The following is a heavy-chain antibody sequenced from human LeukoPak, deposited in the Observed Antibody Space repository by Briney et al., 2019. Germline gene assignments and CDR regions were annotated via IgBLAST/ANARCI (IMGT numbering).Heavy chain of an antibody. V-gene: IGHV3-21*01. CDR3: ARAMATYYFDY. Sequence: GGSLRLSCAASGFTFSSYSMNWARQAPGKGLEWVSSISSSSSYIYYADSVKGRFTISRDNAKNSLYLQMNSLRAEDTAVYYCARAMATYYFDYWGQGTLVTVSS. D-gene: IGHD5-12*01. J-gene: IGHJ4*02. CDR1: GFTFSSYS. CDR2: ISSSSSYI.